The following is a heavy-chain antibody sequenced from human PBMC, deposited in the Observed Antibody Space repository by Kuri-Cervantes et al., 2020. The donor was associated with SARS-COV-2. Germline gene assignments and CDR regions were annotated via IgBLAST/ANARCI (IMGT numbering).Heavy chain of an antibody. D-gene: IGHD1-1*01. CDR1: GFTFSDYY. Sequence: GGSLRLSCAASGFTFSDYYMSWIRQAPGKGLEWVAFIRYDGSNKYYADSVKGRFTISRDNSKNTLYLQMNSLKTEDTAVYYCTTFESHGSTTLDYWGQGTLVTVSS. V-gene: IGHV3-30*02. CDR2: IRYDGSNK. CDR3: TTFESHGSTTLDY. J-gene: IGHJ4*02.